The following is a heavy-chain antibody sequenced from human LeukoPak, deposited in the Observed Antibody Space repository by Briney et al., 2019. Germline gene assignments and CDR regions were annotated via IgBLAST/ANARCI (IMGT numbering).Heavy chain of an antibody. CDR1: GYTFTGYY. J-gene: IGHJ4*02. V-gene: IGHV1-2*06. CDR3: ARDDYSSGYYLDY. Sequence: GASVKVSCKASGYTFTGYYMHWVRQAPGQGLEWMGRINPNSGGTNYAQKFRGRVTMTRDTSISTAYMELGRLRSDDTAVYYCARDDYSSGYYLDYWGQGTLVTVSS. D-gene: IGHD3-22*01. CDR2: INPNSGGT.